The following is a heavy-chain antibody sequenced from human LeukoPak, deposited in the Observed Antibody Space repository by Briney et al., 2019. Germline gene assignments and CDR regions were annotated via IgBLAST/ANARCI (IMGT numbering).Heavy chain of an antibody. J-gene: IGHJ4*02. Sequence: GGSLRLSCAASGFTFSNSAMSWVRQAPGKGLEWVSAINENGGTTYYADSVKGRFTISRDNSRNTLYLQMNSLRAEDTAVYYCAKTLSSSSGDWGQGTVVTVSS. CDR3: AKTLSSSSGD. CDR2: INENGGTT. D-gene: IGHD6-6*01. V-gene: IGHV3-23*01. CDR1: GFTFSNSA.